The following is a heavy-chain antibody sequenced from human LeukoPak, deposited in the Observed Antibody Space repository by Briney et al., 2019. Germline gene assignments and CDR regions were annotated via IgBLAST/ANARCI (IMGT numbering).Heavy chain of an antibody. CDR1: GGPIISHY. CDR2: ISNSGST. V-gene: IGHV4-59*11. D-gene: IGHD1-1*01. Sequence: PSETLSLTCSVSGGPIISHYWSWIRQPPGKGLERIGYISNSGSTDSNPSLRSRATISINTSKNQFSLKLISVTAADSAVYYCVRDALEGYYSYYYMDVWGRGTTVTVSS. J-gene: IGHJ6*03. CDR3: VRDALEGYYSYYYMDV.